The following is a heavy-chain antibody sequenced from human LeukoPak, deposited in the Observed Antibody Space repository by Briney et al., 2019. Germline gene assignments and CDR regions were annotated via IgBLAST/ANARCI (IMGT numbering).Heavy chain of an antibody. CDR1: GFTFRTYA. CDR2: ISGSGGST. CDR3: AKDVEMATIDYYYYGMDV. V-gene: IGHV3-23*01. Sequence: AGGSLRLSCAASGFTFRTYAMSWVRLAPGKGLEWVSAISGSGGSTYYADSVKGRFTISRDNSKNTLYLQMNSLRAEDTAVYYCAKDVEMATIDYYYYGMDVWGQGTTVTVSS. J-gene: IGHJ6*02. D-gene: IGHD5-24*01.